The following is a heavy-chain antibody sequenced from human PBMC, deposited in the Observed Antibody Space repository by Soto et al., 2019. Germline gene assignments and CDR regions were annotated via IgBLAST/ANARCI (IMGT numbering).Heavy chain of an antibody. J-gene: IGHJ5*02. Sequence: PGGSLRLSCVASGFTFSGYWMSWVRQAPGKGLEWVATIKDDGSQKYYVDSVKGRFTISRDNAENSLYLQMNSLRAEDTAVYYCARGNYYAVWFDPWGQGT. V-gene: IGHV3-7*01. D-gene: IGHD3-10*01. CDR2: IKDDGSQK. CDR3: ARGNYYAVWFDP. CDR1: GFTFSGYW.